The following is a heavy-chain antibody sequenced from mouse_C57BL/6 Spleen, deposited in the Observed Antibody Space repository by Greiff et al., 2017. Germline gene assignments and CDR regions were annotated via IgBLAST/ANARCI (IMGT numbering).Heavy chain of an antibody. J-gene: IGHJ1*03. CDR1: GFSLTSSG. CDR3: ARGYGSRRWYFDV. CDR2: IWSGGST. Sequence: VKLMESGPGLVQPSQSLSITCTVSGFSLTSSGVHWVRQSPGKGLEWLGVIWSGGSTAYNAAFISRLSISKDNSKSQVFFKMNSLQADDTAIYXCARGYGSRRWYFDVWGTGTTVTVSS. V-gene: IGHV2-2*01. D-gene: IGHD1-1*01.